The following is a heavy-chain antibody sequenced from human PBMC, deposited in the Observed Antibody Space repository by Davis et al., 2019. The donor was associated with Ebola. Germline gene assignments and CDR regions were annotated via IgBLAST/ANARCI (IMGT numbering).Heavy chain of an antibody. CDR1: GGSISSSSYY. V-gene: IGHV4-39*07. CDR3: AREKRTYYYDSSGYYSQYYFDY. CDR2: INHSGST. J-gene: IGHJ4*02. D-gene: IGHD3-22*01. Sequence: SETLSLTCTVSGGSISSSSYYWGWIRQPPGKGLEWIGEINHSGSTNYNPSLKSRVTISVDTSKNQFSLKLSSVTAADTAVYYCAREKRTYYYDSSGYYSQYYFDYWGQGTLVTVSS.